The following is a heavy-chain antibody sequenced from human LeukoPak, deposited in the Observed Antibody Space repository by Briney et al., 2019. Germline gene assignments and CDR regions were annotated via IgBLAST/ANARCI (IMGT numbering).Heavy chain of an antibody. CDR1: GFTFSSYS. CDR2: ISSSSSII. D-gene: IGHD3-10*01. J-gene: IGHJ5*02. V-gene: IGHV3-48*04. Sequence: GGSLRLSCAASGFTFSSYSMNWVRQAPGKGLEWVSYISSSSSIIYYADSVKGRFTISRDNAKNSLYLQMNSLRAEDTAVYYCARVYYYGSGSPNWFDPWGQGTLVTVSS. CDR3: ARVYYYGSGSPNWFDP.